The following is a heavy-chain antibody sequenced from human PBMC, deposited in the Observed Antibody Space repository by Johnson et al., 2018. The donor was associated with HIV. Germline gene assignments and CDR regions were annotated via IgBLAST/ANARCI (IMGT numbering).Heavy chain of an antibody. CDR3: AKEEGIAAAGGAFDI. CDR2: ISYDGSNK. J-gene: IGHJ3*02. Sequence: QMQLVASGGGVVQPGRSLRLSCAASGFTFSYYAMHWVRQAPGKGLEWVAVISYDGSNKYYADSVTGRFTISRDNSKNTLYLQMNSLRTEDTAVYYCAKEEGIAAAGGAFDIWGQGTMVTVSS. D-gene: IGHD6-13*01. CDR1: GFTFSYYA. V-gene: IGHV3-30-3*01.